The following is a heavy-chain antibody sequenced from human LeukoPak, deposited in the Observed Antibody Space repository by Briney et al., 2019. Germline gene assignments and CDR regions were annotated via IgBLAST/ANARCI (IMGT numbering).Heavy chain of an antibody. V-gene: IGHV4-39*01. CDR2: IYYSGST. CDR1: GGSISSSSYY. D-gene: IGHD3-10*01. CDR3: ARGQYFGSGSYRAFDI. Sequence: NPSETLSLTCTVSGGSISSSSYYWGWIRQPPGKGLEWIGSIYYSGSTYYNPSLKSRVTISVDTSKNQFSLKLSSVTAADTAVYYCARGQYFGSGSYRAFDIWGQGTMVTVSS. J-gene: IGHJ3*02.